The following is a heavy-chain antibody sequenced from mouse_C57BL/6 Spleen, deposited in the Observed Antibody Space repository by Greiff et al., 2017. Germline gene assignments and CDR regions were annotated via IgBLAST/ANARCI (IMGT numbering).Heavy chain of an antibody. V-gene: IGHV1-50*01. CDR1: GYTFTSYW. Sequence: QVQLQQSGAELVKPGASVKLSCKASGYTFTSYWMQWVKQRPGQGLEWIGEIDPSDSYTNYNQKFKGKATLTVDTSSSTAYMQLSSLTSEDSAVYYCARSRTGGDYWGQGTTLTVSS. CDR3: ARSRTGGDY. J-gene: IGHJ2*01. D-gene: IGHD4-1*01. CDR2: IDPSDSYT.